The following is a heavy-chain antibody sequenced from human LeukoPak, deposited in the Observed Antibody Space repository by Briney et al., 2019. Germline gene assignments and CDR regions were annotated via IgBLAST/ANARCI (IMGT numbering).Heavy chain of an antibody. CDR2: IKEDGSDK. CDR1: GFTFSDYW. Sequence: PGGSLRLSCAGSGFTFSDYWMTWVRQAPGKGLEWVANIKEDGSDKQYVDSVKGRFTISRDNAENPLQMNSLRAKDTAVYYCARGQLVQDYWGQGTLVTVSS. CDR3: ARGQLVQDY. J-gene: IGHJ4*02. D-gene: IGHD6-6*01. V-gene: IGHV3-7*01.